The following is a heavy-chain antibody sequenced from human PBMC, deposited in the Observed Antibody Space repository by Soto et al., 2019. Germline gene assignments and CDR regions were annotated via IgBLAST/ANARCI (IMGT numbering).Heavy chain of an antibody. V-gene: IGHV3-7*03. D-gene: IGHD6-25*01. CDR3: AIGSASGSPYYFDY. CDR2: IKQDGSEK. CDR1: GFTFSSYW. Sequence: GGSLRLFCAASGFTFSSYWMSWVRQAPGKGLEWVANIKQDGSEKYYVDSVKGRFTISRDNAKNSLYLQMNSLRAEDTAVYYCAIGSASGSPYYFDYWGQGTLVTVSS. J-gene: IGHJ4*02.